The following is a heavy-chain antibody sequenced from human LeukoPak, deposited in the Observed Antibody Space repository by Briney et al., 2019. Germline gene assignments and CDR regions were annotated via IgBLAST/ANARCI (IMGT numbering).Heavy chain of an antibody. Sequence: GGSLRLSCAASGFTFSSYGMHWVRQAPGKGLEWVAVISYDGSNKYYADSVKGRFTISRDNSKNTLYLQMNSLRAEDTAVHYCAKEPVTRWTMYLDYWGQGTLVTVSS. D-gene: IGHD3-10*01. J-gene: IGHJ4*02. CDR1: GFTFSSYG. V-gene: IGHV3-30*18. CDR2: ISYDGSNK. CDR3: AKEPVTRWTMYLDY.